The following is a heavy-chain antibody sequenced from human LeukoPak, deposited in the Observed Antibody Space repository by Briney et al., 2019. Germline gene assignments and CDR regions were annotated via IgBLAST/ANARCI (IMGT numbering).Heavy chain of an antibody. Sequence: PSETLSLTCTVSGYSISSGYYWGWIRQPPGKGLEWIGSIYHSGSTYYNPSLKSRVTISVDTSKNQFSLKPSSVTAADTAVYYCATYSSGWPRDYWGQGTLVTVSS. V-gene: IGHV4-38-2*02. J-gene: IGHJ4*02. CDR3: ATYSSGWPRDY. D-gene: IGHD6-19*01. CDR2: IYHSGST. CDR1: GYSISSGYY.